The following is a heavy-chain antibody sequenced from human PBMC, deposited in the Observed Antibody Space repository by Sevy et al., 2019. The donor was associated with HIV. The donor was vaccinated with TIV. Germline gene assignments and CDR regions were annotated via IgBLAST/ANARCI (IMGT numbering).Heavy chain of an antibody. J-gene: IGHJ6*02. CDR3: ARDWECTGGVCYFMDV. Sequence: GGSLRLSCAASGFTFSSYWMSWVRQAPGKGLEWVANIKQDGSEKYYVDSVKGRFTISRDKAKNSLYLQMTSLRAEETAVYYCARDWECTGGVCYFMDVWGQGTTVTVSS. D-gene: IGHD2-8*02. V-gene: IGHV3-7*03. CDR2: IKQDGSEK. CDR1: GFTFSSYW.